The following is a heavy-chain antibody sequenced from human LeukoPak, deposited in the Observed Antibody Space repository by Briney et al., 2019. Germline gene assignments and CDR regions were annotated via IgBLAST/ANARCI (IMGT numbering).Heavy chain of an antibody. CDR2: ISSSGSTI. CDR1: GLSVSTNS. Sequence: PGGSLRLSCAASGLSVSTNSMSWVRQAPGKGLEWVSYISSSGSTIYYADSVKGRFTISRDNAKNSLYLQMNSLRAEDTAVYYCARAGSGRSPDWFDPWGQGTLVTVSS. CDR3: ARAGSGRSPDWFDP. D-gene: IGHD1-26*01. V-gene: IGHV3-11*04. J-gene: IGHJ5*02.